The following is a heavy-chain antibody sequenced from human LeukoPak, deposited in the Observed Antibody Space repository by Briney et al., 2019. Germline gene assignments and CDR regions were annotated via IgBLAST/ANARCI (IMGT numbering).Heavy chain of an antibody. J-gene: IGHJ5*02. D-gene: IGHD3-3*01. CDR2: IYYSGST. CDR3: AREEFLEWLLETTNWFDP. V-gene: IGHV4-39*07. CDR1: GGSISSSSYY. Sequence: SETLSLTCTVSGGSISSSSYYWGWIRQPPGEGLEWIVSIYYSGSTYYNPSLKSRVTISVDTSKNQFSLKLSSVTAADTAVYYCAREEFLEWLLETTNWFDPWGQGTLVTVSS.